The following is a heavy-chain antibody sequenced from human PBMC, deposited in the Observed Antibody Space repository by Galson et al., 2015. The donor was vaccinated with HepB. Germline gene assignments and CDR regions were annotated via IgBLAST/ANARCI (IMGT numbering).Heavy chain of an antibody. CDR2: ISAYNGNT. D-gene: IGHD2-2*01. J-gene: IGHJ6*03. Sequence: SVKVSCKASGYTFTSYGISWVRQAPGQGLEWMGWISAYNGNTNYAQKLQGRVTMTTDTSTSTAYMELRSLRSDDTAVYYCARIVVPAAISSVYYYYYYMDVWGKGTTVTVSS. CDR3: ARIVVPAAISSVYYYYYYMDV. V-gene: IGHV1-18*01. CDR1: GYTFTSYG.